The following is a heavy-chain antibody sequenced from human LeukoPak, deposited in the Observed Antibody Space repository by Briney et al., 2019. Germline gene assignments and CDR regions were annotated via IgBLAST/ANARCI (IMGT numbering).Heavy chain of an antibody. J-gene: IGHJ4*02. CDR2: IQITGTPI. Sequence: AGSLRLSCAASGFTFSSFEMNWVRQAPGKGLEWVSYIQITGTPIHYADSVKGRFTISRDNAEKSLYLQLNNLRLEDTAVYYCARAFYDYFWGSYRYWGQGTLVTVSS. V-gene: IGHV3-48*03. CDR1: GFTFSSFE. D-gene: IGHD3-16*02. CDR3: ARAFYDYFWGSYRY.